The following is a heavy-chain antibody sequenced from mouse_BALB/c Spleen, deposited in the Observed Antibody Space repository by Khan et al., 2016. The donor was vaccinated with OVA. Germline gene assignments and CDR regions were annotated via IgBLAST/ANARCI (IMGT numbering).Heavy chain of an antibody. J-gene: IGHJ3*01. CDR3: ARHNYGWFAY. D-gene: IGHD1-1*01. V-gene: IGHV5-6*01. Sequence: EVQLLASGGDLVKPGGSLKLSCAASGFTFSTYGMSWVRQTPDNRLEWVATIISGGDYNYYPDSVKWRYTISRDNAKNNLYLQMSSLKSEDTAMYYCARHNYGWFAYWGQGTLVTVSA. CDR1: GFTFSTYG. CDR2: IISGGDYN.